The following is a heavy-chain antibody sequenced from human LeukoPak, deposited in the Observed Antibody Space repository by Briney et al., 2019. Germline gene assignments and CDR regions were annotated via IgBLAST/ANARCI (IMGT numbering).Heavy chain of an antibody. CDR1: GGSISSGSYY. CDR2: IYTSGST. Sequence: PSETLSLTCTVSGGSISSGSYYWSWIRQPAGKGLEWIGRIYTSGSTNYNPSLKSRVTISVDTSKNQFSLKLSSVTAADTAVYYCARETRAAYCGGDCYPGHYYYYMDVWGKGTTVTISS. D-gene: IGHD2-21*02. J-gene: IGHJ6*03. V-gene: IGHV4-61*02. CDR3: ARETRAAYCGGDCYPGHYYYYMDV.